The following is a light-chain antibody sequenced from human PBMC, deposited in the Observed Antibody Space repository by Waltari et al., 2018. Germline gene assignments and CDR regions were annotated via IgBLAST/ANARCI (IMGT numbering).Light chain of an antibody. CDR1: QSLLYRSSNENY. Sequence: DIVMTQSPDSLAVSLGDRATLNCKCSQSLLYRSSNENYLAWYQHKPGPPPKRVSYWATTRKTRVPDRFSCSGSGTDFILTISSLQAEDVAVYYCQQYYTTPLTFGGGTKVVI. V-gene: IGKV4-1*01. J-gene: IGKJ4*01. CDR2: WAT. CDR3: QQYYTTPLT.